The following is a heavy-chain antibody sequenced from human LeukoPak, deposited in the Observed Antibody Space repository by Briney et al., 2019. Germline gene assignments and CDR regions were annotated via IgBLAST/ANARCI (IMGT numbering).Heavy chain of an antibody. CDR3: ARGGLIVGATGFDY. D-gene: IGHD1-26*01. CDR2: ISGSGGST. Sequence: GGSLRLSCAASGFTFSSYAMSWVRQAPGKGLEWVSAISGSGGSTYYADSVKGRFTTSRDNSKNTLYLQTNSLRAEDTAVYYCARGGLIVGATGFDYWGQGTLVTVSS. CDR1: GFTFSSYA. V-gene: IGHV3-23*01. J-gene: IGHJ4*02.